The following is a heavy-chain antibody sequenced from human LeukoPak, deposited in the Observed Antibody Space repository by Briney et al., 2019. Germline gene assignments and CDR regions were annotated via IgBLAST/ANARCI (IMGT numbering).Heavy chain of an antibody. V-gene: IGHV4-59*01. Sequence: SETLSLTCTVSGGSISTYYWSWIRQPPGKGLEWIGYIYYSGSTNYNPSLKSRVTISVDTSKNQFSLNLSSVTAADTAVYYCARMTSNLGWVDARGQGTLLTVSS. CDR1: GGSISTYY. CDR3: ARMTSNLGWVDA. D-gene: IGHD2-21*02. CDR2: IYYSGST. J-gene: IGHJ5*02.